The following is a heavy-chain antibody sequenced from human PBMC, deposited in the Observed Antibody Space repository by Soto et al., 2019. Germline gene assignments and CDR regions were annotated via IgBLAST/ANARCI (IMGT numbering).Heavy chain of an antibody. CDR1: GFTFGCCG. Sequence: WGSLRLSCAASGFTFGCCGMHWVRQAPGKGPEWVAVISYDGSEKYYADSVKGRFTMSRDNSKNILYPQMNSLRAEDTAVYYCAKASYESSGYRFDYWGQGTLVTVSS. V-gene: IGHV3-30*18. CDR2: ISYDGSEK. D-gene: IGHD3-22*01. CDR3: AKASYESSGYRFDY. J-gene: IGHJ4*02.